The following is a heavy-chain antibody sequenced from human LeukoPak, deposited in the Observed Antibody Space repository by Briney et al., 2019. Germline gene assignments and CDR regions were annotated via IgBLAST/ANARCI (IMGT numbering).Heavy chain of an antibody. D-gene: IGHD6-13*01. CDR3: ARSSGNIAAAGSYLLL. CDR1: GFTFSSYS. J-gene: IGHJ4*02. Sequence: GGSLRLSCAASGFTFSSYSMDWVRQAPGKGLEWVSYISAISSSSTYYADSVKGRFTISRDNAKNSLYLQMNTLRAEDTAVYYCARSSGNIAAAGSYLLLWGQGTLVTVSS. CDR2: ISAISSSST. V-gene: IGHV3-48*04.